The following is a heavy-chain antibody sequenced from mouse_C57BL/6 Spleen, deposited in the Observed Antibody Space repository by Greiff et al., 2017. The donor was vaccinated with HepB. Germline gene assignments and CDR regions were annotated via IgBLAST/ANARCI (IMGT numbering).Heavy chain of an antibody. CDR3: ARAGPVLYAMDD. Sequence: EVQLVESGGGLVKPGGSLKLSCAASGFTFSSYAMSWVRQTPEKRLEWVATISDGGSYTYYPDNVKGRFTISRDNAKNNLYLQMSHLKSEDTAMYYCARAGPVLYAMDDWGQGTSVTVSS. V-gene: IGHV5-4*01. J-gene: IGHJ4*01. CDR1: GFTFSSYA. CDR2: ISDGGSYT.